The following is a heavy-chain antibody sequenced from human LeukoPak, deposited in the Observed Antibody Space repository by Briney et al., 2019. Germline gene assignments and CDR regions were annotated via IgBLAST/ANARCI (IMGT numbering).Heavy chain of an antibody. Sequence: GESLKISRKVSGYSFTTYWIGWVRQMPGKGLEWMGIIYPGDSDTRYSPSFQGQVTISADKSISTAYLQWSSLKASDTAMYYCARHGGGYCRSTSCYLFDPWGQGTLVTVSS. D-gene: IGHD2-2*01. V-gene: IGHV5-51*01. CDR3: ARHGGGYCRSTSCYLFDP. CDR1: GYSFTTYW. J-gene: IGHJ5*02. CDR2: IYPGDSDT.